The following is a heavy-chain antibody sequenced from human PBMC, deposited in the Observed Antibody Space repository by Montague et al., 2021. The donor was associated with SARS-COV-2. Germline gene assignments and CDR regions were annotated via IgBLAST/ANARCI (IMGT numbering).Heavy chain of an antibody. J-gene: IGHJ4*02. CDR1: GFTFSTFW. V-gene: IGHV3-7*05. Sequence: SLRLSFAASGFTFSTFWMTWVRQVPGKGLEWVANIKQDGSEKYYVDSVKGRFTFSRDNAKNSLYLQLDSLRAEDTAVYYCARGYDSSGYQYWGQGTLVTVSS. CDR3: ARGYDSSGYQY. D-gene: IGHD3-22*01. CDR2: IKQDGSEK.